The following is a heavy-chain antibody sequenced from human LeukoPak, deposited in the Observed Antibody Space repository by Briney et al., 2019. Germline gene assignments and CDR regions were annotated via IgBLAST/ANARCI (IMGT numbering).Heavy chain of an antibody. V-gene: IGHV3-21*01. Sequence: GGSLRLSCAASGLTFSSYSMNWVRQAPGKGLEWVSSISSSSSYIYYADSVKGRFTISRDNAKNSLYLQMNSLRAEDTAVYYCARDFGGTRAFDIWGQGTMVTVSS. CDR3: ARDFGGTRAFDI. CDR2: ISSSSSYI. CDR1: GLTFSSYS. J-gene: IGHJ3*02. D-gene: IGHD1-1*01.